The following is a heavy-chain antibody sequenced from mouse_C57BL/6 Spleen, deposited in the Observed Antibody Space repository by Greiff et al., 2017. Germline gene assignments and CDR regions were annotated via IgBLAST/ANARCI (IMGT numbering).Heavy chain of an antibody. V-gene: IGHV1-72*01. CDR2: IDPNSGGT. D-gene: IGHD1-1*01. J-gene: IGHJ1*03. Sequence: QVQLQQPGAELVKPGASVKLSCKASGYTFTSYWMHWVKQRPGRGLEWIGRIDPNSGGTKYNEKFKSKATLTVDKPSSTAYMQLSSLTSEDSAVYYCARTPVAEELGWYFDVWGTGTTVTVSS. CDR1: GYTFTSYW. CDR3: ARTPVAEELGWYFDV.